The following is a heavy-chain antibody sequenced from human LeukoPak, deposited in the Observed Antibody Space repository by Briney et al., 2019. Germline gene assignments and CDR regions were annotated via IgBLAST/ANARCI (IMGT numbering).Heavy chain of an antibody. D-gene: IGHD2-2*03. CDR3: ARVDDLDAFDI. CDR1: GFTFISYA. V-gene: IGHV3-30-3*01. J-gene: IGHJ3*02. CDR2: ISYDGSNK. Sequence: GALRLSCAASGFTFISYAMHWVRQAPGKGLEWVAVISYDGSNKYYADSVKGRFTISRDNSKNTLFLQINSLRPEDTAVYYCARVDDLDAFDIWGQGTLVTVSS.